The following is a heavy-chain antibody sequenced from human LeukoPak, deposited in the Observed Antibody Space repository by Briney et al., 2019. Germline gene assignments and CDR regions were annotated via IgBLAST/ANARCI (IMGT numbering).Heavy chain of an antibody. J-gene: IGHJ4*02. V-gene: IGHV3-23*01. CDR2: ISGSGGST. CDR1: GFTFSSYA. CDR3: AKDPILYDSSGYYLYYFDY. D-gene: IGHD3-22*01. Sequence: GGSLRLSCAASGFTFSSYAMRWVRQAPGKGLEWVSAISGSGGSTYYADSVKGRFTISRDNSKNTLYLQMNSLRAEDTAVYYCAKDPILYDSSGYYLYYFDYWGQGTLVTVSS.